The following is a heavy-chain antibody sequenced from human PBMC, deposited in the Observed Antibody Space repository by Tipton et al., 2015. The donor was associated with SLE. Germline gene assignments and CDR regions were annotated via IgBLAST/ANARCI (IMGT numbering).Heavy chain of an antibody. D-gene: IGHD3-16*01. CDR3: ASYVKGLGGVGA. J-gene: IGHJ5*02. V-gene: IGHV4-31*03. CDR2: MYYNGNM. Sequence: TLSLTCTVSGGSISSTQYFWGWIRQHPGKGLEWIGQMYYNGNMYYNPSLKSRITISVDTSKNQFSLKLTSVTAADTAVYYCASYVKGLGGVGAWGQGTLVTVSS. CDR1: GGSISSTQYF.